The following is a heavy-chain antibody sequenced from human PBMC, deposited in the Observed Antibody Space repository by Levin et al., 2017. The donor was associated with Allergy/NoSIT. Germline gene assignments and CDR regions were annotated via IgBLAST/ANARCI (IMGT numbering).Heavy chain of an antibody. CDR2: ISYDGSKK. Sequence: PGGSLRLSCAASGFTFSSHGMHWVRQVPGKGLEWVAAISYDGSKKDYADSVKGRFTTSRDNSKNMVYLQMNSLRAEDTAVYFCARDLSWFGESMGVFDYWGQGTLVTVS. D-gene: IGHD3-10*01. CDR1: GFTFSSHG. V-gene: IGHV3-30*03. J-gene: IGHJ4*02. CDR3: ARDLSWFGESMGVFDY.